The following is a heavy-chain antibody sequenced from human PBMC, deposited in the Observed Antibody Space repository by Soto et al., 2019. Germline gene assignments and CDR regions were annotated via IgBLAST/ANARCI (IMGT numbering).Heavy chain of an antibody. J-gene: IGHJ3*02. CDR3: ARGDYGSYHRCQKLAFDI. Sequence: QVHLQESGPRLVKPSETLSLTCAISGGSISYYYWSWIRQPPGKGLVWIGNIYYSGSTNFNPSLKSRVTISVDTSKTRFSLNLSSVTAADTAVYYCARGDYGSYHRCQKLAFDIWGQGTMVTVSS. V-gene: IGHV4-59*08. D-gene: IGHD3-16*02. CDR2: IYYSGST. CDR1: GGSISYYY.